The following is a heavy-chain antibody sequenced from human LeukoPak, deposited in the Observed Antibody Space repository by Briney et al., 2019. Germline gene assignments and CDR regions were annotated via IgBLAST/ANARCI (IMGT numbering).Heavy chain of an antibody. CDR2: IYYSGST. V-gene: IGHV4-39*01. J-gene: IGHJ4*02. CDR1: GGSISSSSYY. Sequence: SETLSLTCTVSGGSISSSSYYWCRIRQPPGKGLELRGSIYYSGSTYYNPSLKSRVTISVDSSKNQFSMKLKSVPAADTAVYYCARVPTVVAPQGYWGQGILVIASS. CDR3: ARVPTVVAPQGY. D-gene: IGHD4-23*01.